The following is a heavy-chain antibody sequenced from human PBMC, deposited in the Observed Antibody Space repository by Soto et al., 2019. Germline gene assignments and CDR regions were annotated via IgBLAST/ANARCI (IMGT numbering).Heavy chain of an antibody. Sequence: CLRLSCAASGFTFSSYGMHWVRQAPGKGLELVAVIWYDGSNKYYADSVKGRFTISRDNSKNTLYLQMNSLRAEDTAVYYCARDFPYYDFWSGPTNWGQGTLVTVSS. D-gene: IGHD3-3*01. CDR2: IWYDGSNK. J-gene: IGHJ4*02. V-gene: IGHV3-33*08. CDR1: GFTFSSYG. CDR3: ARDFPYYDFWSGPTN.